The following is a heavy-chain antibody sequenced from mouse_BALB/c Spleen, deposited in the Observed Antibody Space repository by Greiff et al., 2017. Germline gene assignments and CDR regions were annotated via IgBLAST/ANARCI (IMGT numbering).Heavy chain of an antibody. CDR1: GFNIKDTY. CDR2: IDPANGNT. J-gene: IGHJ2*01. D-gene: IGHD1-1*01. V-gene: IGHV14-3*02. Sequence: EVQLQQSGAELVKPGASVKLSCTASGFNIKDTYMHWVKQRPEQGLEWIGRIDPANGNTKYDPKFQGKASITADTSSNTAYLQLSSLTSEDTAVYYCARRGVTTVVDYYFDYWGQGTTLTVSS. CDR3: ARRGVTTVVDYYFDY.